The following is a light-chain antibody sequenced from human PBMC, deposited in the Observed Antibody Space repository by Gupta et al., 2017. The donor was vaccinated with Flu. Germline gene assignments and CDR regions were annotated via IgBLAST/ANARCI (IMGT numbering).Light chain of an antibody. J-gene: IGKJ1*01. CDR3: QHRNSSPLT. CDR1: QGISSY. V-gene: IGKV1-9*01. CDR2: AAS. Sequence: DIQLTQSPSFLSASVGDRVTITCRASQGISSYLAWYQQKPGKAPKLLIYAASTLKSGVPSRFSGSGSGTEFTLTISSRQPEDFATYYCQHRNSSPLTFGQGTKVEIK.